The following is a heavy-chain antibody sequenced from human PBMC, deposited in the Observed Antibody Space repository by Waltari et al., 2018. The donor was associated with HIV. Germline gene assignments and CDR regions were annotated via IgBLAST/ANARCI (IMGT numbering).Heavy chain of an antibody. CDR3: GKDSNYFYDSTGYYCDF. D-gene: IGHD3-3*01. J-gene: IGHJ4*02. CDR2: IRHDDSNR. Sequence: QVRLVESGGGVVPPGGSLSLSCAASGFTFCGYGIHWVRQAPGKGLEWVAFIRHDDSNRYYRDSVKGRFTISRDNTKNTVDLQMNNLKAEDTAVYYCGKDSNYFYDSTGYYCDFWGQGTLVTVSS. CDR1: GFTFCGYG. V-gene: IGHV3-30*02.